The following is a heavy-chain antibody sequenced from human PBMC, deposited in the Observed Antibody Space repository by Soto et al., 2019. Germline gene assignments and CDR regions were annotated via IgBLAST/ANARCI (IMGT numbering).Heavy chain of an antibody. J-gene: IGHJ6*02. Sequence: SVKVSCKASGGTFSSYAISWVRQAPGQGLEWMGGIIPIFGTANYAQKFQGRVTITADESTSTAYMELSSLRSEDTAVYYCARVLVGDGYSYYYYGMDVWGQGTTVTVSS. V-gene: IGHV1-69*13. CDR3: ARVLVGDGYSYYYYGMDV. D-gene: IGHD1-26*01. CDR1: GGTFSSYA. CDR2: IIPIFGTA.